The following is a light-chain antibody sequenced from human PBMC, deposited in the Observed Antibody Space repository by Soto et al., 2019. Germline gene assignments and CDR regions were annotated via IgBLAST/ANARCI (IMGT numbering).Light chain of an antibody. Sequence: QSVLTQPASVSGSPGQSITISCGGTSSDVGAYIYVSWYQQFPGKAPKLIIYEVNNRPSGVSDRFSGSKSDTTAYLTISGLQAEDEADYYCSSYSDSDTKVFGTGTKLT. J-gene: IGLJ1*01. CDR1: SSDVGAYIY. V-gene: IGLV2-14*03. CDR3: SSYSDSDTKV. CDR2: EVN.